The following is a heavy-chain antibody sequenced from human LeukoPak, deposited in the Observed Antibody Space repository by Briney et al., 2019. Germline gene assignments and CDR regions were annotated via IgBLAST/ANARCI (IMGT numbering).Heavy chain of an antibody. D-gene: IGHD3-10*01. CDR3: ARDRIYGSGSDHFDY. CDR1: GYSIRSGYY. CDR2: IYHSGSI. V-gene: IGHV4-38-2*02. Sequence: SETLSLTCTVSGYSIRSGYYWGWIRQPPGKGLEWIGSIYHSGSIYHNPSLRSRVTISVDTSKNQFSLKLSSVTAADTAVYYCARDRIYGSGSDHFDYWGQGALVTVSS. J-gene: IGHJ4*02.